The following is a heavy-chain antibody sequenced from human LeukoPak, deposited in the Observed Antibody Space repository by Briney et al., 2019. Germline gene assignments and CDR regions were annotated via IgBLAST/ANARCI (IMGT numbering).Heavy chain of an antibody. CDR3: ASKTYYYDSGGYYRTHGMDV. D-gene: IGHD3-22*01. CDR1: GYTFTSYG. CDR2: ISAYNGNT. J-gene: IGHJ6*02. Sequence: ASVKVSCKASGYTFTSYGISWVRQAPGQGLEWMGWISAYNGNTNYALKLQGRVTMTTDTSTSTAYMELRSLRTDDTAVYYCASKTYYYDSGGYYRTHGMDVWGQGTTATVSS. V-gene: IGHV1-18*01.